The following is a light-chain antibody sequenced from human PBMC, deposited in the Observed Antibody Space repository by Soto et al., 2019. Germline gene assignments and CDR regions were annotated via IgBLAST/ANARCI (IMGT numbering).Light chain of an antibody. CDR2: DVS. V-gene: IGLV2-14*01. Sequence: QSVLTQPASVSASPGQSITISCTGTSSDVGGYNYVSWYQQHPGKAPKLMIYDVSNRPSGVSNRFSGSKSGNTASLTISGRQVEDDADYYCSSYTSSSTYNVFGTATKVTVL. CDR3: SSYTSSSTYNV. J-gene: IGLJ1*01. CDR1: SSDVGGYNY.